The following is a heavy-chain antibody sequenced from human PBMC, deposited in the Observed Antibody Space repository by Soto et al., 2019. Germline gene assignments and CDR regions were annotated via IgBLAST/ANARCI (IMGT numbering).Heavy chain of an antibody. J-gene: IGHJ1*01. V-gene: IGHV1-46*03. CDR1: GYTFTSYY. CDR3: DSDSSGWYWSRD. CDR2: INPSGGST. D-gene: IGHD6-19*01. Sequence: ASVKVSCKASGYTFTSYYMQSLRQSTGQGLEWMGIINPSGGSTSYAQKFQGRVTMTRDTSTSTVYMELSSLRSEYTAVDYGDSDSSGWYWSRDWGNGTLVTVSS.